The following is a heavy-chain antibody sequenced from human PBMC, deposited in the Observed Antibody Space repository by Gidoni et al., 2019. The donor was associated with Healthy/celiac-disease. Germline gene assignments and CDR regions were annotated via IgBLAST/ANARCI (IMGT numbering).Heavy chain of an antibody. CDR3: TTDIGFSSSWYPDAFDI. CDR2: IKSKTDGGTT. D-gene: IGHD6-13*01. V-gene: IGHV3-15*07. J-gene: IGHJ3*02. Sequence: EVQLVASGGGLVKPGGSLRLSCAASGFTFINAWMNWVRQAPGKGLEWVGRIKSKTDGGTTDYAAPVKGRFTISRDDSKNTLYLQMNSLKTEDTAVYYCTTDIGFSSSWYPDAFDIWGQGTMVTVSS. CDR1: GFTFINAW.